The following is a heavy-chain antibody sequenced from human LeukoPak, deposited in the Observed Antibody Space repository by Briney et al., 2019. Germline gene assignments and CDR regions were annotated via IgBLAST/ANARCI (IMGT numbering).Heavy chain of an antibody. J-gene: IGHJ4*02. Sequence: GGSLRLSCAASGFTFSSYGMHWVRQAPGKGLEWVAVISHDGSNKYYADSVKGRFTISRDNSKNTLYLQMNSLRAEDTAVYYCAKAGDYSDSSGRYLDYFDYWGQGTLVTVSS. CDR2: ISHDGSNK. V-gene: IGHV3-30*18. CDR3: AKAGDYSDSSGRYLDYFDY. CDR1: GFTFSSYG. D-gene: IGHD3-22*01.